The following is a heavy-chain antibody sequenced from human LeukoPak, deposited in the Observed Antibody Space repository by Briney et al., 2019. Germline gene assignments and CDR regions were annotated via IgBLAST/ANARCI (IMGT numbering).Heavy chain of an antibody. D-gene: IGHD3-9*01. CDR2: MNPNSGNT. V-gene: IGHV1-8*01. J-gene: IGHJ6*03. Sequence: GASVKVSCKASGYTFTSYDINWVRQATGQGLEWVGWMNPNSGNTGYAQKFQGRVTMTRNTSISTAYMELSSLRSEDTAVYYCARGLFSYDILTGYYYYYYMDVWGKGTTVTVSS. CDR3: ARGLFSYDILTGYYYYYYMDV. CDR1: GYTFTSYD.